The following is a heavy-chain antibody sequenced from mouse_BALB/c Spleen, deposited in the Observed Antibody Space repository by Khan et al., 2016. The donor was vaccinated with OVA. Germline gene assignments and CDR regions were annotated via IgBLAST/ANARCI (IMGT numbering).Heavy chain of an antibody. V-gene: IGHV1S132*01. J-gene: IGHJ3*01. CDR1: GYTFTSYW. CDR2: IFPGTGTT. D-gene: IGHD2-1*01. CDR3: ARGDFGNYEFVY. Sequence: QVQLQQSGAELVKPGASVKLSCKTSGYTFTSYWIQWVKQRPGQGLGWIGQIFPGTGTTYYNENFKGKATLTVDTSSSTAYMQLSSLTSEDSAVYFWARGDFGNYEFVYWGQGTLVTVAP.